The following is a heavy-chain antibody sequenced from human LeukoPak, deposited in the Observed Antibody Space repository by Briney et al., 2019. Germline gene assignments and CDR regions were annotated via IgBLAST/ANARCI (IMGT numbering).Heavy chain of an antibody. CDR3: ATPWRGG. Sequence: SGGSLRLSCAASGFTFSIYAMNWVRQAPGKGLEWVSGISGSGGSTDYADSVKGRFTISRDNSKNTLHLEMNSLRAEDTAVYYCATPWRGGWGQGTLVTVSS. J-gene: IGHJ4*02. D-gene: IGHD3-3*01. V-gene: IGHV3-23*01. CDR2: ISGSGGST. CDR1: GFTFSIYA.